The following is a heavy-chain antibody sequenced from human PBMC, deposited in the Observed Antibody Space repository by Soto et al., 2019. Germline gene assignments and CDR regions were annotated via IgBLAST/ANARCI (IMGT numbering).Heavy chain of an antibody. V-gene: IGHV6-1*01. CDR3: ARVHCSAGTCLDGLAF. J-gene: IGHJ6*02. CDR2: IYYRSKWFH. Sequence: SQTLSLTCVISGDSVSSNGACWNWIRQSPSRGLQWLGRIYYRSKWFHDYAASVESRMAINPDTSRNQFSLQLNYVTPEDTAVYYCARVHCSAGTCLDGLAFWGQGTTVTVSS. D-gene: IGHD2-15*01. CDR1: GDSVSSNGAC.